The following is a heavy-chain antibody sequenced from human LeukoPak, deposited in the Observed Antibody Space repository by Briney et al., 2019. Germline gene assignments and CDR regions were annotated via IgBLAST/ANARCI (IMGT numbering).Heavy chain of an antibody. J-gene: IGHJ3*02. Sequence: SETLSLTCAVSGGSFSDYSWSWIRQPPGKGLEWIGYIYHSGSTYHNPSLKSRVTISVDRSKNQFPLKLSSVTAADTAVYYCATYSGSYYKAKGAFDIWGQGTMVTVSS. V-gene: IGHV4-30-2*01. D-gene: IGHD1-26*01. CDR2: IYHSGST. CDR1: GGSFSDYS. CDR3: ATYSGSYYKAKGAFDI.